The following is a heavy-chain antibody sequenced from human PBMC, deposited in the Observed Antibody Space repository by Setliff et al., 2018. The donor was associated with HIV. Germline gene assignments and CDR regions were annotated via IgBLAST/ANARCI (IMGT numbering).Heavy chain of an antibody. V-gene: IGHV2-26*01. J-gene: IGHJ4*02. D-gene: IGHD3-3*01. CDR1: GVSISSHYW. CDR3: ARYNFRRGYWDYFDY. CDR2: IFPNDEK. Sequence: ETLSLTCNVSGVSISSHYWSWIRQPPGKALEWLAHIFPNDEKSYSASLKSRLTISEDTSKSQVVLTMTNMDPLDTAPYFCARYNFRRGYWDYFDYWGQGTQVTV.